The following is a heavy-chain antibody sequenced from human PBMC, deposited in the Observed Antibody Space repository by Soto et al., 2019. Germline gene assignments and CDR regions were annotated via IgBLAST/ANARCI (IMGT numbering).Heavy chain of an antibody. D-gene: IGHD3-10*01. Sequence: EVQLVESGGGLVKPGGSLRLSCAASGFTLSNAWMSWVRQAPGKGLEWVGRIKSKTDGGTTDYAAPVKGRFTISSDESNNTLYLELNIVKTEPTAVYYCTRGLVRGRGAFDIWGQGTMVTVSS. CDR1: GFTLSNAW. V-gene: IGHV3-15*01. CDR3: TRGLVRGRGAFDI. CDR2: IKSKTDGGTT. J-gene: IGHJ3*02.